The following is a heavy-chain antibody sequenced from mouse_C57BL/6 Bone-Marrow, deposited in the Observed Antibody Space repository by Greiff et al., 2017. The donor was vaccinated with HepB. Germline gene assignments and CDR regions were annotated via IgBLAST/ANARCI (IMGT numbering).Heavy chain of an antibody. CDR2: IRNKANGYTT. V-gene: IGHV7-3*01. D-gene: IGHD1-1*01. Sequence: EVKLMESGGGLVQPGGSLSLSCAASGFTFIDYYMSWVRQPPGKALEWLGFIRNKANGYTTEYSASVKGRFTISRDNSQSILYLQMNALRAEDSATYYCASSYYYGSSYEVYYFDYWGQGTTLTVSS. J-gene: IGHJ2*01. CDR3: ASSYYYGSSYEVYYFDY. CDR1: GFTFIDYY.